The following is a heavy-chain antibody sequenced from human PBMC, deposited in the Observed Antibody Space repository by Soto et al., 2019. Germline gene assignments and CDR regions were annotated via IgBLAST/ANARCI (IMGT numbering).Heavy chain of an antibody. CDR2: VYHSGST. CDR1: GYSISSGFY. J-gene: IGHJ6*02. CDR3: ATAFYGDYAAYYYGMDV. D-gene: IGHD4-17*01. V-gene: IGHV4-38-2*01. Sequence: SETLSLTCAVSGYSISSGFYWGWIRQAPGKGVEWIGNVYHSGSTYYNPYNPSLKSRVTISVDTSKNLFSLRLRSVTAADTAVYYCATAFYGDYAAYYYGMDVWGQGTTVTVSS.